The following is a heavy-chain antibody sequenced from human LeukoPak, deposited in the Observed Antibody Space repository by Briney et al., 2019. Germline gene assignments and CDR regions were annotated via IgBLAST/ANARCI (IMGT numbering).Heavy chain of an antibody. J-gene: IGHJ4*02. CDR2: IYYSGST. CDR1: GGSISSSSYY. CDR3: ARHGGAAGGH. V-gene: IGHV4-39*01. D-gene: IGHD6-13*01. Sequence: PSETLSLTCTVSGGSISSSSYYWGWIRQPPGKGLEWIGSIYYSGSTYYNPSLKSRVTISVDTSKNQLSLELTSVTAADTAVYYCARHGGAAGGHWGQGTLVTVSS.